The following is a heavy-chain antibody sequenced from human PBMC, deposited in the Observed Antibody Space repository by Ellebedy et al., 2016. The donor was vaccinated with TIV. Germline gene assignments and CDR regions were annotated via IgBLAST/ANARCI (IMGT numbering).Heavy chain of an antibody. CDR3: AKGAYINWFDP. CDR2: ISGSSGHT. CDR1: GFTFSSYA. V-gene: IGHV3-23*01. J-gene: IGHJ5*02. Sequence: PGGSLRLSCAASGFTFSSYAMSWVRQAPGMGLEWVSAISGSSGHTYYADSVKGRFTISRDNSKNTLYLQMNSLRADDTAIYYCAKGAYINWFDPWGQGTLVTVSS. D-gene: IGHD4-11*01.